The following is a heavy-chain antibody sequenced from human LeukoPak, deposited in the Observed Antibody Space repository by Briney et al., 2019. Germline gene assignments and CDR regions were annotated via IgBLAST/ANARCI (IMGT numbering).Heavy chain of an antibody. J-gene: IGHJ4*03. D-gene: IGHD6-13*01. CDR2: IYYSGST. CDR3: ARGGSWYFSHWDY. Sequence: SETLSLTCSVSGGSISSSSYYWGWLRQPPGTGLEWVGSIYYSGSTYYNPSLKSRVTISVDTSKNQFSLKLSSVTAADTAVYYCARGGSWYFSHWDYWGHGTLVTVSS. V-gene: IGHV4-39*07. CDR1: GGSISSSSYY.